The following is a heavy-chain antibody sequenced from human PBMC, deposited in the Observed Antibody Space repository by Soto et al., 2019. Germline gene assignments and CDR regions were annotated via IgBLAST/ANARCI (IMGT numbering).Heavy chain of an antibody. CDR3: ARLDGSSWYRYYYYYGMDV. V-gene: IGHV3-7*01. CDR2: IKQDGSEK. D-gene: IGHD6-13*01. CDR1: GFTFSSYW. Sequence: PGGSLRLSCAASGFTFSSYWMSWVRQAPGKXLEWVANIKQDGSEKYYVDSVKGRFTISRDNAKNSLYLQMNSLRAEDTAVYYCARLDGSSWYRYYYYYGMDVWGQGTTVTVSS. J-gene: IGHJ6*02.